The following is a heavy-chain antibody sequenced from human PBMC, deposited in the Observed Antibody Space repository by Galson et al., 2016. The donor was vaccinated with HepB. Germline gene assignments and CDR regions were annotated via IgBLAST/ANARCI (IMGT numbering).Heavy chain of an antibody. CDR3: AKEGRPTRILDAFDV. D-gene: IGHD2-15*01. V-gene: IGHV3-30*04. CDR1: GFNFIRNA. CDR2: DDGMNK. J-gene: IGHJ3*01. Sequence: SLRLSCAVSGFNFIRNAMHWVRQAPGKGLEWLAVDDGMNKYYADSVRGRFTISRDNSKNILFLQMNSLKPDDTAIYYCAKEGRPTRILDAFDVWGQGTVVTVSS.